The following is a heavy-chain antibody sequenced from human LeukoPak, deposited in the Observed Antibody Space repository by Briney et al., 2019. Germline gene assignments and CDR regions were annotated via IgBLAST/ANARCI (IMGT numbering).Heavy chain of an antibody. CDR3: ARDRVLHDY. V-gene: IGHV4-59*01. J-gene: IGHJ4*02. Sequence: PSETLSLTCTVSDGSISFYYWSWIRQPPGKGLEWIGYIYYSGSTNYNPSLKSRVTISVDTSKNQFSLKLSSVTAADTAVYYCARDRVLHDYWGQGTLVTVSS. D-gene: IGHD2-15*01. CDR1: DGSISFYY. CDR2: IYYSGST.